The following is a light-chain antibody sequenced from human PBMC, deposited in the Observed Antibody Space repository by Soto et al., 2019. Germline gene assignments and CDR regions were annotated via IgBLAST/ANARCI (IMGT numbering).Light chain of an antibody. CDR2: GAS. V-gene: IGKV3-20*01. CDR3: QQYGSSPRT. Sequence: EIVLTQSPGTLSMCPGERATLSCRASQSISSNYLAWYQQKPGQAPRLLIYGASSRATGIPDRFSGSGSGTDFTLTISRLEAEDFAVYYCQQYGSSPRTFGQGTKVEFK. J-gene: IGKJ1*01. CDR1: QSISSNY.